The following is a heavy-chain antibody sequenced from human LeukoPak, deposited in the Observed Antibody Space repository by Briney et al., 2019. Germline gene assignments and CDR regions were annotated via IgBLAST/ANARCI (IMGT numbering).Heavy chain of an antibody. Sequence: GGSLRLSCAASGFTVSGNYMSWVRQAPGKGLEWVSVIYSGGSTYYADSVKGRFTISRDNSKNTLYLQMNSLRAEDTAVYYCARDESSSWYFDYWGQATLVTVSS. CDR3: ARDESSSWYFDY. D-gene: IGHD6-13*01. J-gene: IGHJ4*02. CDR1: GFTVSGNY. V-gene: IGHV3-66*01. CDR2: IYSGGST.